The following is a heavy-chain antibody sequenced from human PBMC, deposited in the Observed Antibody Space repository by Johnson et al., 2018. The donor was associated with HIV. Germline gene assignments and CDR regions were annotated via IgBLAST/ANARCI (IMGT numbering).Heavy chain of an antibody. Sequence: VQLVESGGGLVQPGGSLRLSCAASGFTFSSYAMSWVRQAPGKGLEWVSAISGSGGSTYYADYVKGRFTISRDNSKNTLYLQMNSLRAEDTAVYYCAKVYGFDYGDYYDAFDIWGQGTMVTVSS. D-gene: IGHD4-17*01. CDR3: AKVYGFDYGDYYDAFDI. CDR2: ISGSGGST. CDR1: GFTFSSYA. J-gene: IGHJ3*02. V-gene: IGHV3-23*04.